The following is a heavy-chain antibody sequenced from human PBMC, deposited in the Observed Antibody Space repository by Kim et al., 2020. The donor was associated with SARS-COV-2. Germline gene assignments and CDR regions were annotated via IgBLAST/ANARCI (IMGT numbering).Heavy chain of an antibody. CDR1: GYTFTSYY. J-gene: IGHJ4*02. CDR2: INPSGGST. D-gene: IGHD3-22*01. CDR3: ARGGRDYDSSGYYYEILRYYFDS. V-gene: IGHV1-46*01. Sequence: ASVKVSCKASGYTFTSYYMHWVQQAPGQGLEWMGIINPSGGSTSYAQKFQGRVTMTRDTSTSTVYMELSSLRSEDTAVYYCARGGRDYDSSGYYYEILRYYFDSWGQGTLVTVSS.